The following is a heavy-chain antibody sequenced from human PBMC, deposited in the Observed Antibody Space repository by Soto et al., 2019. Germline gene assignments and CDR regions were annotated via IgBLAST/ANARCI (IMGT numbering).Heavy chain of an antibody. CDR1: VSSMNNFY. V-gene: IGHV4-59*01. D-gene: IGHD3-16*01. J-gene: IGHJ4*02. CDR3: ARSGHPFGGVV. CDR2: VYYNGST. Sequence: PAETXSLTCSFSVSSMNNFYCSLIRQAPGKGLEYIGWVYYNGSTNYNPSLKSRLSISLDTSKNQISLKLNSVTAADTAVYYCARSGHPFGGVVWGQGILVTVSS.